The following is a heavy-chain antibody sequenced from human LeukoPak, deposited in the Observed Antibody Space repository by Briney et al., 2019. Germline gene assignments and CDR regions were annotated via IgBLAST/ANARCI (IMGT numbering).Heavy chain of an antibody. CDR2: ISSNGGST. Sequence: GGSLRLSCSASGFTFSSYAMHWVRQAPGKGLEYVSAISSNGGSTYYADCVKGRFTISRDNSKNALYLQMNSLRAEDTAVYYCARDTPYYDSSGYYRYFDDWGQGTLVTVSS. CDR1: GFTFSSYA. J-gene: IGHJ4*02. CDR3: ARDTPYYDSSGYYRYFDD. D-gene: IGHD3-22*01. V-gene: IGHV3-64*04.